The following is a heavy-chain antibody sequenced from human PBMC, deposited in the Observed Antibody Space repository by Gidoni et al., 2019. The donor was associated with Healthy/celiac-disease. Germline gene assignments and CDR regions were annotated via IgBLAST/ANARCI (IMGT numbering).Heavy chain of an antibody. CDR2: LDWDDDK. V-gene: IGHV2-70*15. Sequence: QVTLRESGPALVKPTQTLTLTCTFSGFALSTSGMCVSWIRQPPGKALEWLARLDWDDDKYYSTSLKTRLTISKDTSKNQVVLTLTNMDPVDTATYYCARISTTWVMDVWGQGTTVTVSS. D-gene: IGHD4-17*01. CDR1: GFALSTSGMC. CDR3: ARISTTWVMDV. J-gene: IGHJ6*02.